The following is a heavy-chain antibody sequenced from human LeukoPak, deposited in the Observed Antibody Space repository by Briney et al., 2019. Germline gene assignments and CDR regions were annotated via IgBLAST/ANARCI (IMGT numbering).Heavy chain of an antibody. Sequence: GASVKVSCKASGYTFTSYDINWVRQATGQGLEWMGWMNPNSGNTGYAQKFQGRVTMTRNTSISTAYMELSSLRSEDTAAYYCARGRGGGGRLRGLITIYYFDYWGQGTLVTVSS. CDR2: MNPNSGNT. D-gene: IGHD3-10*01. CDR3: ARGRGGGGRLRGLITIYYFDY. J-gene: IGHJ4*02. CDR1: GYTFTSYD. V-gene: IGHV1-8*01.